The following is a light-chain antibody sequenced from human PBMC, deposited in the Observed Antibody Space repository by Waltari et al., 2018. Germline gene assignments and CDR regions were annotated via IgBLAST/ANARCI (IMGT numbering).Light chain of an antibody. Sequence: TQLTQSPSSLAASVGDRVTISCRTSQVILGYLSWYQQKPGKAPKLLIYAASTLQSGVQSRFSGSGSGMDFNITISNLQPEDFATYYCQQLKSYPITFGGGTKVEIK. CDR2: AAS. CDR1: QVILGY. J-gene: IGKJ4*01. CDR3: QQLKSYPIT. V-gene: IGKV1-9*01.